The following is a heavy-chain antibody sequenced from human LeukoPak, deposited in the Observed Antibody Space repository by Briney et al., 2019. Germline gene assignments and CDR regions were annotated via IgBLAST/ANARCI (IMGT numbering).Heavy chain of an antibody. CDR2: ISYDGSNK. CDR1: GFTFSSYG. V-gene: IGHV3-30*03. CDR3: AMRLRDYDILTGYLFDY. J-gene: IGHJ4*02. Sequence: GRSLRLSCAASGFTFSSYGMHWVRQAPGKGLEWVAVISYDGSNKYYADSVKGRFTISRDNSKNTLYLQMNSLRAEDTAVYYCAMRLRDYDILTGYLFDYWGQGTLVTVSS. D-gene: IGHD3-9*01.